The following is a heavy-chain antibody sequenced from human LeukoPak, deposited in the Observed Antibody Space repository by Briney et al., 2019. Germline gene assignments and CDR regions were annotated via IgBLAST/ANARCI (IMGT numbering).Heavy chain of an antibody. CDR2: IYPGDSDT. CDR1: GYSFTSYW. D-gene: IGHD3-22*01. V-gene: IGHV5-51*01. CDR3: ARQQGGYDSSGTPSDY. J-gene: IGHJ4*02. Sequence: GESLKISCKGSGYSFTSYWIGWVRQMPGKGLEWMGIIYPGDSDTRYSPSFQGQVTISADKSISTAYLQWSSLKASDTAMYNCARQQGGYDSSGTPSDYWGQGTLVTVSS.